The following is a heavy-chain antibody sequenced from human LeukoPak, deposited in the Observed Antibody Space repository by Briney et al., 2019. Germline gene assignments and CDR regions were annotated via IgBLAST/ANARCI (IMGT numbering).Heavy chain of an antibody. D-gene: IGHD3-22*01. CDR1: GYTFTGYY. V-gene: IGHV7-4-1*02. CDR2: INTNTGNP. J-gene: IGHJ4*02. Sequence: ASVKVSCKASGYTFTGYYMHWVRQAPGQGLEWMGWINTNTGNPTYAQGFTGRFVFSLDTSVSTAYLQISSLKAEDTAVYYCARETPPYYYDSSGYYYLGFDYWGQGTLVTVSS. CDR3: ARETPPYYYDSSGYYYLGFDY.